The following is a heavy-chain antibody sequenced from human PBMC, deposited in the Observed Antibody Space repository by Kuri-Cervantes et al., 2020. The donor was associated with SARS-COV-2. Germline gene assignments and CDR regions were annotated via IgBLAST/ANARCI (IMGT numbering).Heavy chain of an antibody. CDR3: ARGGLVPAASDAFDI. J-gene: IGHJ3*02. D-gene: IGHD2-2*01. Sequence: ASVKVSFKASGYTFTTYYMHWVRQAPGQGLEWMGIINPSGGSTSYAQKFQGRVTMTRDTSTSTVYMQLSSLRSEDTAVYYCARGGLVPAASDAFDIWGQGTMVTVSS. CDR1: GYTFTTYY. V-gene: IGHV1-46*03. CDR2: INPSGGST.